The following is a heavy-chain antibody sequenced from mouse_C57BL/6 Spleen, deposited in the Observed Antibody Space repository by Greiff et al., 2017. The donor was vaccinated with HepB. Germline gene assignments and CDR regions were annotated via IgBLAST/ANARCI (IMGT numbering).Heavy chain of an antibody. CDR1: GYTFTDYN. J-gene: IGHJ2*01. V-gene: IGHV1-22*01. CDR3: ARSHYYGSSPFDY. D-gene: IGHD1-1*01. Sequence: VQLQQSGPELVKPGASVKMSCKASGYTFTDYNMHWVKQSHGKSLEWIGYINPNNGGTSYNQKFKGKATLTVNKSSSTAYMGLRSLTSEDSAVYYCARSHYYGSSPFDYWGQGTTLTVSS. CDR2: INPNNGGT.